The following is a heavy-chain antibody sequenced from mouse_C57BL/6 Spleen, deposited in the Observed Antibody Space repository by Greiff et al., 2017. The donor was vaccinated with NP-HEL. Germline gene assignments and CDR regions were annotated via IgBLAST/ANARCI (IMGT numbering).Heavy chain of an antibody. CDR2: IYPGSGNT. Sequence: QVQLQQSGAELVRPGASVKLSCKASGYTFTDYYINWVKQRPGQGLEWIARIYPGSGNTYYNEKFKGKATLTAEKSSSTAYMQLSSLTSEDSAVYFCARGVTAVVAHFDNGGQGTTLAVSS. V-gene: IGHV1-76*01. CDR3: ARGVTAVVAHFDN. CDR1: GYTFTDYY. J-gene: IGHJ2*01. D-gene: IGHD1-1*01.